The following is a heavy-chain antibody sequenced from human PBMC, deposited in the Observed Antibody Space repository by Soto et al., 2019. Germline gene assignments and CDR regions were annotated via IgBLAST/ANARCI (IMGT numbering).Heavy chain of an antibody. J-gene: IGHJ6*02. CDR3: ASIVVVPAAPMDV. D-gene: IGHD2-2*01. CDR2: IYYSGST. V-gene: IGHV4-30-4*08. Sequence: PSETLSLTCTVSGGSVSSNTYYWGWIRQPPGKGLEWIGYIYYSGSTYYNPSLKSRVTISVDTSKNQFSLKLSSVTAADTAVYYCASIVVVPAAPMDVWGQGTTVTVSS. CDR1: GGSVSSNTYY.